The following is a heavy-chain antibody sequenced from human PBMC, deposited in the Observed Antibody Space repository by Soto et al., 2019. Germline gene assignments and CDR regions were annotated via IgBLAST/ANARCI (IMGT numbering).Heavy chain of an antibody. Sequence: ASVKVSCKASGYIFTLYSMHWVRQAPGQGLEWMGWISAYNGNTNYAQKLQGRVTMTTDTSTSTAYMELRSLRSDDTAVYYCTVVVAANYRAEYFQHWGQGTLVTVSS. CDR3: TVVVAANYRAEYFQH. CDR1: GYIFTLYS. V-gene: IGHV1-18*01. CDR2: ISAYNGNT. D-gene: IGHD2-15*01. J-gene: IGHJ1*01.